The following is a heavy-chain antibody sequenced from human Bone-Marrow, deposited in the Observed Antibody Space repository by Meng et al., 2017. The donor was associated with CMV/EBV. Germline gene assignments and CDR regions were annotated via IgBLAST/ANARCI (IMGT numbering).Heavy chain of an antibody. CDR1: GDSISSSHW. V-gene: IGHV4-4*02. J-gene: IGHJ4*02. Sequence: GDSISSSHWWSWVRQPPGKGLEWIGEIYHGGSTNYKPSLKSRVTMFLVKSKNQFSLKLTSVTAADTAVYYCARSALDDYSNLNYCDYWGQGTLVTVSS. CDR3: ARSALDDYSNLNYCDY. D-gene: IGHD4-11*01. CDR2: IYHGGST.